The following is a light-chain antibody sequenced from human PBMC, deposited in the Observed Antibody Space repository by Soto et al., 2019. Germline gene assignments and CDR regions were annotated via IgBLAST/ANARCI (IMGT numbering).Light chain of an antibody. Sequence: QAVVTQEASLTVSAGRTVTLTCASSTGAVTSDYFPNWIQQKPGQTPRSLIYNTNNKYSWTPARFSGYLLGGKAALTLSDVQPEDEADYYCLLYYSGHVRLFGGGTKLTV. CDR1: TGAVTSDYF. J-gene: IGLJ2*01. CDR2: NTN. CDR3: LLYYSGHVRL. V-gene: IGLV7-43*01.